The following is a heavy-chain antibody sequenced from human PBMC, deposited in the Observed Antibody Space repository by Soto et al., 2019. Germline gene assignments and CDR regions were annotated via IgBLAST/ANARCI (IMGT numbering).Heavy chain of an antibody. V-gene: IGHV2-5*02. D-gene: IGHD6-19*01. CDR1: GFSLSTSGVG. CDR3: EHRIAVAGTGGDNWFDP. CDR2: IYWDDDK. Sequence: QITLKESGPTLVKPTQTLTLTCTFSGFSLSTSGVGVGWIRQPPGKALEWLALIYWDDDKRYSPSLKSRLTITKDTSKNQVVLTMTNMDPVDTATYYCEHRIAVAGTGGDNWFDPWGQGTLVTVSS. J-gene: IGHJ5*02.